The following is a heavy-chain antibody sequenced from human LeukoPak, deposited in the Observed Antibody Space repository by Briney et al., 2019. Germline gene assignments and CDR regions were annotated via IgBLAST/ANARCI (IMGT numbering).Heavy chain of an antibody. J-gene: IGHJ4*02. D-gene: IGHD5-12*01. CDR3: AREHSGFQTDY. CDR1: GFTFSSYA. CDR2: ISYDGSNK. V-gene: IGHV3-30*01. Sequence: GGSLRLSCAASGFTFSSYAMHWVRQAPGKGLEWVAVISYDGSNKYYADSVKGRFTISRDNSKNTLYLQMNSLRAEDTAVYYCAREHSGFQTDYWGQGTLVTVSS.